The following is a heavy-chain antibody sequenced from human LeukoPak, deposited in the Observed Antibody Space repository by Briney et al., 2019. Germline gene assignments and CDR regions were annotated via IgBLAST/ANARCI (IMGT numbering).Heavy chain of an antibody. CDR2: IYYSGST. Sequence: SETLSLTCTVSGGSISSYYWSWIRQPPGKGLEWIGYIYYSGSTNYNPSLKSRVTMSVDTSKNQFSLKLSSVTAADTAVYYCARDRRRYCSGGSCYSGYYYYMDVWGKGTTVTVSS. V-gene: IGHV4-59*01. CDR3: ARDRRRYCSGGSCYSGYYYYMDV. J-gene: IGHJ6*03. CDR1: GGSISSYY. D-gene: IGHD2-15*01.